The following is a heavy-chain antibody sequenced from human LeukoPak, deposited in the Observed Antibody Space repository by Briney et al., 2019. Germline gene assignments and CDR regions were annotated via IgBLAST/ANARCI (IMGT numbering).Heavy chain of an antibody. CDR2: IYCSGST. D-gene: IGHD3-22*01. CDR1: GGSISSYY. CDR3: ASPGYYDSSGYSFQH. V-gene: IGHV4-59*01. Sequence: SETLSLTCTVSGGSISSYYWSWIRQPPGKGLEWIGYIYCSGSTNYNPSLKSRVTISVDTSKNQFSLKLSSVTAADTAVYYCASPGYYDSSGYSFQHWGQGTLVTVSS. J-gene: IGHJ1*01.